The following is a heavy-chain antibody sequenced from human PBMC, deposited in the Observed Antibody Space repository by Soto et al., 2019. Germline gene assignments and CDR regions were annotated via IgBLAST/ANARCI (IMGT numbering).Heavy chain of an antibody. V-gene: IGHV1-69*02. Sequence: SVKVSCKASGGTFSSYTISWVRQAPGQGLEWMGRIIPILGIANYAQKFQGRVTITADKSTSTAYMELSSLRSEDTAVYYCARVDAGYSYGNYYYYYMDVWGKGTTVTVSS. CDR1: GGTFSSYT. CDR2: IIPILGIA. D-gene: IGHD5-18*01. J-gene: IGHJ6*03. CDR3: ARVDAGYSYGNYYYYYMDV.